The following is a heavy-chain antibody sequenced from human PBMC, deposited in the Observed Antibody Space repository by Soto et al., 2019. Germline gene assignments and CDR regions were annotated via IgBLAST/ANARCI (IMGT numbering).Heavy chain of an antibody. D-gene: IGHD5-18*01. Sequence: QITLKESGPTLVKPSQTLTLTCSLSGFSLGSSRQGVGWIRQPPGKALEWLALIYWDGGRRHRSSLKTTFTITEETSKNAVVLTMINMDPEHTGTYFCVHTLNPVTAGDFDHWGQGIRVTVSS. CDR1: GFSLGSSRQG. CDR2: IYWDGGR. CDR3: VHTLNPVTAGDFDH. V-gene: IGHV2-5*02. J-gene: IGHJ4*02.